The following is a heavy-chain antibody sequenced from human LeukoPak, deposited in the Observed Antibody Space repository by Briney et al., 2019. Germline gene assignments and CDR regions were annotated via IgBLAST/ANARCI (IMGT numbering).Heavy chain of an antibody. CDR2: IWYDGSNK. D-gene: IGHD6-13*01. Sequence: GGSLRLSCAASGFTFSSYGMHWVRQAPGKGLEWVAVIWYDGSNKYYADSVKGRFTISRDNSKNTLYLQMNSLRAEDTAVYYCARDLMVRSAAGHTFNYWGQGTLVTVSS. CDR1: GFTFSSYG. CDR3: ARDLMVRSAAGHTFNY. V-gene: IGHV3-33*01. J-gene: IGHJ4*02.